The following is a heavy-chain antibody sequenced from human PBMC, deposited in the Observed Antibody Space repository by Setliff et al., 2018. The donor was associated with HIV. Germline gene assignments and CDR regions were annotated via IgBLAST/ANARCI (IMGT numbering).Heavy chain of an antibody. J-gene: IGHJ4*02. CDR1: GYTFTSYY. CDR2: INPSGGST. V-gene: IGHV1-46*01. CDR3: ALDNRQFDY. Sequence: ASVKVSCKAAGYTFTSYYMQWVRQATGQGLEWMGIINPSGGSTSYAQKFQGRVTMTRDTSTSTVYMELSSLRSEDTAVYYCALDNRQFDYWGQGTLVTSPQ.